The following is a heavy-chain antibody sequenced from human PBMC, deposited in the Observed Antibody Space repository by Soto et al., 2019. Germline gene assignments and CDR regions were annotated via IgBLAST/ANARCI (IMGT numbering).Heavy chain of an antibody. V-gene: IGHV3-23*01. Sequence: EVQLLESGGGLGQPGGSLRLSCAASGFTFNNYAMTWVRQAPGKGLEWVSAISGGGYTTSYADSVKVRFTVSRDGSKNTLYLQMSSLRAEDTALYYCAKGRGGSGSLTPRVDFWGQGTLVTVSS. CDR3: AKGRGGSGSLTPRVDF. CDR1: GFTFNNYA. D-gene: IGHD3-10*01. CDR2: ISGGGYTT. J-gene: IGHJ4*02.